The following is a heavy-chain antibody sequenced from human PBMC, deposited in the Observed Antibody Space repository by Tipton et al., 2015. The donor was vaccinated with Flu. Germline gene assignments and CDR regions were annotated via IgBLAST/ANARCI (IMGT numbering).Heavy chain of an antibody. J-gene: IGHJ4*02. V-gene: IGHV3-15*01. CDR2: IKSKTDGGTT. CDR3: TTMEDYGDPRRGY. D-gene: IGHD4-17*01. Sequence: SLRLSCAASGFTFSNAWMSWVRQAPGKGLEWVGRIKSKTDGGTTDYAAPVKGRFTISRDDSKNTLYLQMNSLKTEDTAVYYCTTMEDYGDPRRGYWGQGTLVTVSS. CDR1: GFTFSNAW.